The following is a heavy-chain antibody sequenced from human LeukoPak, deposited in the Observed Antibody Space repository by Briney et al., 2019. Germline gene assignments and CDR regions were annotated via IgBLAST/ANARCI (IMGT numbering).Heavy chain of an antibody. D-gene: IGHD6-6*01. CDR1: GYTFTGYY. CDR2: INPNSGGT. CDR3: AREAWWDEQLAGLYFEY. V-gene: IGHV1-2*06. Sequence: GASVKVSCKASGYTFTGYYMHWVRQAPGQGLEWMGRINPNSGGTNYAQKFQGRVTMTRDTSISTAYMELSRLRSDDTAVYYCAREAWWDEQLAGLYFEYWGQGTLVTVSS. J-gene: IGHJ4*02.